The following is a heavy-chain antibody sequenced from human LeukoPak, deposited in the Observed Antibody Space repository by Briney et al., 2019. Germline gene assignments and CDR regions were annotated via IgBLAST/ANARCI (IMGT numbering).Heavy chain of an antibody. D-gene: IGHD6-19*01. CDR3: AREDLAVAGTGGFDY. J-gene: IGHJ4*02. CDR1: GASISDYY. CDR2: IYYSGST. V-gene: IGHV4-59*01. Sequence: SETLSLTCIVSGASISDYYWSWIRQPPGKGLEWIGYIYYSGSTNYNPSLKSRVTISVDTSKNQFSLKLSSVTAADTAVYYCAREDLAVAGTGGFDYWGQGTLVTVSS.